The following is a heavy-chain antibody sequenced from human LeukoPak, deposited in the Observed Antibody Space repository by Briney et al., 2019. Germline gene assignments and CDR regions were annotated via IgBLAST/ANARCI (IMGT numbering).Heavy chain of an antibody. CDR1: GFTFNDYY. Sequence: GGSLRLSCAASGFTFNDYYMSWVRQAPGKGLEWVSGISGSGGNTYYADSVKGRFTISRDNSKNTLYLQMNSLRAEDAAVYYCANEYSKGDIWGQGTMVTVSS. CDR3: ANEYSKGDI. J-gene: IGHJ3*02. CDR2: ISGSGGNT. V-gene: IGHV3-23*01. D-gene: IGHD4-11*01.